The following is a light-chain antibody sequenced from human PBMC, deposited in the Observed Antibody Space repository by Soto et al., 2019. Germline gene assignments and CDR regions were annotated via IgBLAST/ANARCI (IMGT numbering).Light chain of an antibody. CDR3: HQYNDWHT. CDR1: QSVGSN. Sequence: EVVMTQSPATLSLSPGKRATLSCRASQSVGSNLAWYQQRPGQAPRLLIYGASTRATGIPARFSGSGSGTQFTLTISSLQSEDFAVYYCHQYNDWHTFGQGTKLEIK. V-gene: IGKV3-15*01. J-gene: IGKJ2*01. CDR2: GAS.